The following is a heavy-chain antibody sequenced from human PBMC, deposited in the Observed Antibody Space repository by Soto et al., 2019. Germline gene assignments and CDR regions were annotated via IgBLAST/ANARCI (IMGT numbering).Heavy chain of an antibody. V-gene: IGHV4-39*01. CDR3: ARLDVLATISYYFDF. Sequence: QLQLQESGPGLVKPSETLSLTCSVSDDSINSDKYYWGWIRQPPWKGLEWLGSIYYRGNAYYNPSLQTRVTIALDKSNSQFSLKLNSVTAADSAVYFCARLDVLATISYYFDFCGPGALVTVSS. D-gene: IGHD2-8*02. CDR1: DDSINSDKYY. J-gene: IGHJ4*02. CDR2: IYYRGNA.